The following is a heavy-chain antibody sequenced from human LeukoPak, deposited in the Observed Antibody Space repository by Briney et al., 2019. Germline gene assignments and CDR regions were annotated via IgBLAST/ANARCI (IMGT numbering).Heavy chain of an antibody. CDR3: AKDPYYYDSEYFDY. Sequence: GGSLRLSCAASGFTFDDYAMHWVRQAPGKGLEWVSLISGDGGSTYYADSVKGRFTISRDNSKNTLYLQMNSLRAEDTAVYYCAKDPYYYDSEYFDYWGQGTLVTVSS. J-gene: IGHJ4*02. CDR1: GFTFDDYA. CDR2: ISGDGGST. V-gene: IGHV3-43*02. D-gene: IGHD3-22*01.